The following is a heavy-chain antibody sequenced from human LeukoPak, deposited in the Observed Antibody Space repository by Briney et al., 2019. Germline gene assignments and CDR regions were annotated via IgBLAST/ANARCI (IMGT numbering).Heavy chain of an antibody. CDR1: GFSLSGYW. D-gene: IGHD2-8*02. CDR3: TRVQAGRSGLMDV. J-gene: IGHJ6*02. V-gene: IGHV3-74*01. Sequence: GGSLRLSCAASGFSLSGYWMHWVRQAPGKGLVLVSRISPGGSGTPYADSVKGRFTISRDNSKNTLYLQMNSLRDEDAAVYHCTRVQAGRSGLMDVWGRGTTVTASS. CDR2: ISPGGSGT.